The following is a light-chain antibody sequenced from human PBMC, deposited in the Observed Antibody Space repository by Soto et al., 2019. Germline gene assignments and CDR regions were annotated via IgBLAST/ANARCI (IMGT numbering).Light chain of an antibody. Sequence: EIVMTQSPATLSVSPGERATLSCRSSQSVNNKYLAWYHQKPGQAPRLLIYDASSRASGVPARFSGSGSGTDFTLTISSLEPEDFALYYCQQRNSWPPITFGQGTRLEIK. CDR1: QSVNNKY. CDR3: QQRNSWPPIT. CDR2: DAS. V-gene: IGKV3-11*01. J-gene: IGKJ5*01.